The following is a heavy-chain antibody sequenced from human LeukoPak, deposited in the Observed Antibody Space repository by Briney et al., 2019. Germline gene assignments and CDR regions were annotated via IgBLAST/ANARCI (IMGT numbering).Heavy chain of an antibody. Sequence: GGSLRLSCAASGFTFSTYWMNWFRQTPGKGLEWVAKIKADGGEKDHVASVKGRFTISRDNAKNSLYLQMNSLRVEDTAVYYCARAGGYDFWSGYYLRVRNNWFDPWGQGTLVTVSS. D-gene: IGHD3-3*01. CDR3: ARAGGYDFWSGYYLRVRNNWFDP. CDR1: GFTFSTYW. J-gene: IGHJ5*02. CDR2: IKADGGEK. V-gene: IGHV3-7*01.